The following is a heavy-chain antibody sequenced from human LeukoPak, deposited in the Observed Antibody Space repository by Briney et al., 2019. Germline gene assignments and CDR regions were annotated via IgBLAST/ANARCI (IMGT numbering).Heavy chain of an antibody. CDR1: GFSFSDYS. CDR3: ARGPAGDYYFDS. D-gene: IGHD7-27*01. Sequence: GGSLRLSCAASGFSFSDYSMSWVRQAPGKGLQCVSSISGSSSYIYYPDSLKGRFTISRDNAKNSLYLQINGLRDEDTAVYYCARGPAGDYYFDSWGQGTLVTVSS. CDR2: ISGSSSYI. J-gene: IGHJ4*02. V-gene: IGHV3-21*01.